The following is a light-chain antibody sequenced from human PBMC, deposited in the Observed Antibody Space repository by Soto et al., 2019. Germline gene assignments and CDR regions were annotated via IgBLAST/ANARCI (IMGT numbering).Light chain of an antibody. J-gene: IGLJ1*01. V-gene: IGLV2-14*01. Sequence: QSVLTQPASVSGSPGQSITISCTGTSSDVGGYNSVSWYQQHPGKAPKLMIYNVSNRPSGVSNRFSGSKSGNTASLTIFGLEAEDEADYYCSSYTSSSTYVFGTGTRSPS. CDR3: SSYTSSSTYV. CDR1: SSDVGGYNS. CDR2: NVS.